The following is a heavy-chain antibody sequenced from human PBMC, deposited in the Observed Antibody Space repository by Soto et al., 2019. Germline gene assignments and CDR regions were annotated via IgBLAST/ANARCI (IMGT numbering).Heavy chain of an antibody. Sequence: SLKVSCKASGGTFSSYAISWVRQAPGQGLEWMGGIIPIFGTANYAQKFQGRVTITADKSTSTAYMELSSLRSEDTAVYYRARFIAARPGDYYYYYCTAVSSQGTTVTVAS. D-gene: IGHD6-6*01. V-gene: IGHV1-69*06. CDR2: IIPIFGTA. J-gene: IGHJ6*02. CDR3: ARFIAARPGDYYYYYCTAV. CDR1: GGTFSSYA.